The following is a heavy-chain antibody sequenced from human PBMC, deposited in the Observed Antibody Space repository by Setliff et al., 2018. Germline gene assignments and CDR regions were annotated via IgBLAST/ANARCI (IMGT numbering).Heavy chain of an antibody. Sequence: SETLSLTCTVSGVSVASHYWSWIRQAPGTGLEWIAYVHDNGETNQNPSLKSRVAMSVDTSKKQFSLSLSAVTAADTAKYYCARAPLDYSSRAFDFWGQGTMVTVSS. CDR3: ARAPLDYSSRAFDF. J-gene: IGHJ3*01. CDR1: GVSVASHY. V-gene: IGHV4-59*02. CDR2: VHDNGET. D-gene: IGHD2-15*01.